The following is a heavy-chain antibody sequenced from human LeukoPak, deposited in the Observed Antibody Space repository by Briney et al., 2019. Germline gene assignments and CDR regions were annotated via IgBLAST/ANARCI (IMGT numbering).Heavy chain of an antibody. D-gene: IGHD5-12*01. CDR1: GYTFTSYG. V-gene: IGHV1-18*01. CDR2: ISAYNGNA. CDR3: ARVTVATDAFDI. J-gene: IGHJ3*02. Sequence: ASVKVSCKASGYTFTSYGISWVRQAPGQGLEWMGWISAYNGNANYAQKLQGRVTMTTDTSTSTAYMELRSLRSDDTAVYYCARVTVATDAFDIWGQGTMVTVSS.